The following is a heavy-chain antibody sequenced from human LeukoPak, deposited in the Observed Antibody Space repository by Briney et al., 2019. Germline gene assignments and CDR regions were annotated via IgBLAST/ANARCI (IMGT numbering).Heavy chain of an antibody. Sequence: GASVKVSRKASGYTFTGYYMHWVRQAPGQGLEWMGRINPNSGGTNYAQKFQGRVTMTRDTSISTAYMELSRLRSDDTAVYYCARDPRYCSGGSCYYFDYWGQGTLVTVSS. J-gene: IGHJ4*02. D-gene: IGHD2-15*01. V-gene: IGHV1-2*06. CDR2: INPNSGGT. CDR1: GYTFTGYY. CDR3: ARDPRYCSGGSCYYFDY.